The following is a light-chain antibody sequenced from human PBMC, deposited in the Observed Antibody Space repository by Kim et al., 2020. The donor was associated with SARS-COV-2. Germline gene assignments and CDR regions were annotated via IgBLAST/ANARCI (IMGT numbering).Light chain of an antibody. CDR3: QQLKSYPLT. V-gene: IGKV1-9*01. CDR1: QGISSD. CDR2: AAS. J-gene: IGKJ4*01. Sequence: DIQLTQSPSFLSASVGDRVTITCRASQGISSDLAWYQQNPGKAPKVLIYAASTLQSRVPSRFSGSGSGTEFTLTISSLQPEDFATYYCQQLKSYPLTFGGGTKVDIK.